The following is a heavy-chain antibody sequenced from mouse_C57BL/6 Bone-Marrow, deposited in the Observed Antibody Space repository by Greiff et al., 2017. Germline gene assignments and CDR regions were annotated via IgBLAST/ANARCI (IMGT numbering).Heavy chain of an antibody. D-gene: IGHD1-1*01. J-gene: IGHJ4*01. CDR1: GYTFPSYG. V-gene: IGHV1-81*01. Sequence: QVQLQQSGAELARPGASVKLSCKASGYTFPSYGISWVKQRTGQGLEWIGEIYPRSGNTYYNEKFKGKATLTADKSSSTAYMELRSLTSEDSAVYFCARDYYGSSYDAMDYWGQGTSVTVSS. CDR3: ARDYYGSSYDAMDY. CDR2: IYPRSGNT.